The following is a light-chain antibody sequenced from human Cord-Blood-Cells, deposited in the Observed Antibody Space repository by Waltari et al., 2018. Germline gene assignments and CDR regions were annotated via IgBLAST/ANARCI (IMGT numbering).Light chain of an antibody. Sequence: DIQMTPSPFTLSAFVGDRVTITCRASQSISSWLAWYQQKPGKAPKLLIYDASSLESGVPSRFSGSGSGTEFTLTISSLQPDDFATYYCQQYNSYWTFGQGTKVEIK. J-gene: IGKJ1*01. CDR1: QSISSW. V-gene: IGKV1-5*01. CDR3: QQYNSYWT. CDR2: DAS.